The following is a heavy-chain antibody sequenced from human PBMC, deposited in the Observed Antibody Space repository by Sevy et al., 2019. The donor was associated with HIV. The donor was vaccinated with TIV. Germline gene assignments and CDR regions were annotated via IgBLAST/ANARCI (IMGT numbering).Heavy chain of an antibody. V-gene: IGHV3-48*01. J-gene: IGHJ5*02. CDR1: GFTFSSYS. CDR3: ARAYPAYDFWSGYYANWFDP. CDR2: ISSSSSTI. D-gene: IGHD3-3*01. Sequence: GSLRLSCAASGFTFSSYSMNWVRQAPGKGLEWVSYISSSSSTIYYADSVKGRFTISRDNAKNSLYLQMNSLRAEDTAVYYCARAYPAYDFWSGYYANWFDPWGQGTLVTVSS.